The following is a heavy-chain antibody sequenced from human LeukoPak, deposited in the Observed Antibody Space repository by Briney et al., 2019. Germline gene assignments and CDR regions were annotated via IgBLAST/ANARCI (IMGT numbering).Heavy chain of an antibody. Sequence: SETLSLTCTVSGGSISDYRWSWIRQPAGKGLEWIGRIHTSGSTNCNPSLQSRVTMSVDTSKNQFSLNLNSVTAADTAVYYCARALRDYGSGSYRPYYFDYWGQGTLVTVSS. V-gene: IGHV4-4*07. CDR3: ARALRDYGSGSYRPYYFDY. CDR1: GGSISDYR. CDR2: IHTSGST. J-gene: IGHJ4*02. D-gene: IGHD3-10*01.